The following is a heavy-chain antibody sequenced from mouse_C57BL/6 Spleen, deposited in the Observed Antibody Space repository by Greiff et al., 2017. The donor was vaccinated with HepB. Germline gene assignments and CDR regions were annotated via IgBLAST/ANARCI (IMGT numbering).Heavy chain of an antibody. Sequence: QVQLKESGAELVKPGASVKISCKASGYAFSSYWMNWVKQRPGKGLEWIGQIYPGDGDTNYNGKFKGKATLTADKSSSTAYMQLSSLTSEDSAVYFCARSESSGFAYWGQGTLVTVSA. J-gene: IGHJ3*01. CDR1: GYAFSSYW. CDR3: ARSESSGFAY. CDR2: IYPGDGDT. D-gene: IGHD1-1*01. V-gene: IGHV1-80*01.